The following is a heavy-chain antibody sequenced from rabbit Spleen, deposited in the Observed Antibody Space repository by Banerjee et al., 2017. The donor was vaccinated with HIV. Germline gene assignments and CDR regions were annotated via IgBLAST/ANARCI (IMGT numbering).Heavy chain of an antibody. CDR3: ARSGGDIYDFKL. D-gene: IGHD2-1*01. Sequence: QSLEESGGDLVKPGASLTLTCTASGFSFSSRYYMCWVRQAPGKGLEWIACINTGSTGDTYYASWAKGRFTISKTSSTTVTLQMTSLTAADTATYFCARSGGDIYDFKLWGQGTLVTVS. CDR1: GFSFSSRYY. J-gene: IGHJ4*01. V-gene: IGHV1S40*01. CDR2: INTGSTGDT.